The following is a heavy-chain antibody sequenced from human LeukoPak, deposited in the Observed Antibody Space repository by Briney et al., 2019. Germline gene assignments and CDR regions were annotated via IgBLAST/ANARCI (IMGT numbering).Heavy chain of an antibody. Sequence: ASVKVSCKASGYTFTSYYMHWVRQAPGQGLEWMGIINPSGGSTSYAQKFQGRVTMTRDMSTSTVYMELSRLRSDDTAVYYCARGGGSYYDSSGYRGWGQGTLVTVSS. CDR1: GYTFTSYY. D-gene: IGHD3-22*01. CDR3: ARGGGSYYDSSGYRG. CDR2: INPSGGST. V-gene: IGHV1-46*01. J-gene: IGHJ4*02.